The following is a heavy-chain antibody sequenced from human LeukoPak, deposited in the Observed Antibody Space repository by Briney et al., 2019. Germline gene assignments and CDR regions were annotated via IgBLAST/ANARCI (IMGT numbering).Heavy chain of an antibody. Sequence: GGSLRLSCAASEFTFSSDAMSWVRQAPGKGLEWGSAISGMGGGTYYADSVKGRFTTPRDNSKTTLYLQMNSLRAEDTAVYYCAKGGLQTLFYWGQGTLVTVSS. CDR2: ISGMGGGT. CDR1: EFTFSSDA. D-gene: IGHD4-11*01. J-gene: IGHJ4*02. CDR3: AKGGLQTLFY. V-gene: IGHV3-23*01.